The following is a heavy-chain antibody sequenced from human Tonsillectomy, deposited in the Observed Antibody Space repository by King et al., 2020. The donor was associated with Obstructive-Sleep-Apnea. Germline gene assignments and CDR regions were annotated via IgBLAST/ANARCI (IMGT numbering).Heavy chain of an antibody. CDR3: ARDFWSYYITKTTFDN. Sequence: VQLVESGGGLVKPGGSLRLSCAASGFSFSSYNMNWVRQAPGKGLEWVSSMSSDSSYIYYADSVKGRFTISRDNAENSLYLQMNSLRAEDTAMYYCARDFWSYYITKTTFDNWGQGTLVTVSS. CDR1: GFSFSSYN. V-gene: IGHV3-21*01. CDR2: MSSDSSYI. J-gene: IGHJ5*02. D-gene: IGHD1-20*01.